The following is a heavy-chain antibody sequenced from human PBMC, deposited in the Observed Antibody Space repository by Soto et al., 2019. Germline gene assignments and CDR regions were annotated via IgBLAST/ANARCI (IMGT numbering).Heavy chain of an antibody. J-gene: IGHJ3*02. CDR1: GFTFSSYG. Sequence: PGGSLRLSCAASGFTFSSYGMHWVRQAPGKGLEWVAVIWYDGSNKYYADSVKGRFTISRDNSKNTLYLQMNSLRAEDTAVYYCARDMVRDLHAFDIWGQGTMVTVSS. D-gene: IGHD3-10*01. V-gene: IGHV3-33*01. CDR2: IWYDGSNK. CDR3: ARDMVRDLHAFDI.